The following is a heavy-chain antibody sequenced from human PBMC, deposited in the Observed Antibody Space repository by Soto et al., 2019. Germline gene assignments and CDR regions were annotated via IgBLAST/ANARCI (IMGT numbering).Heavy chain of an antibody. Sequence: PGGSLRLSCAASGFTFSSYAMSWVRQAPGKGLEWVSAISGSGGSTYYADSVKGRFTISRDNSKNTLYLQMNSLRAEDTAVYYCAKIPFWYYYDSSGYTEGNWFDPWGQGTLVTVSS. J-gene: IGHJ5*02. V-gene: IGHV3-23*01. CDR1: GFTFSSYA. D-gene: IGHD3-22*01. CDR2: ISGSGGST. CDR3: AKIPFWYYYDSSGYTEGNWFDP.